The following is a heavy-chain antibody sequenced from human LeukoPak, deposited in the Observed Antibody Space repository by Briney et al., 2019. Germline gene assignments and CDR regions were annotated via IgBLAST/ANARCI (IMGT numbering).Heavy chain of an antibody. D-gene: IGHD3-10*01. CDR3: ATFEGYGSGSYIDY. CDR2: IIPIFGTA. J-gene: IGHJ4*02. Sequence: SVKVSSKASGGTFSSYAISWVRQAPGHGREWMGGIIPIFGTANYAQKFQGRVTITTDESTSTAYMELSSLRSEDTAVYYCATFEGYGSGSYIDYWGQGTLVTVSS. CDR1: GGTFSSYA. V-gene: IGHV1-69*05.